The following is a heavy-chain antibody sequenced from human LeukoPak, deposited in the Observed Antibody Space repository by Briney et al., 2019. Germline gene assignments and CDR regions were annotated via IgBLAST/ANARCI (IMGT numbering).Heavy chain of an antibody. CDR3: ARLRYGDYYYGMDV. V-gene: IGHV4-34*01. J-gene: IGHJ6*02. CDR1: GGSFSGYY. D-gene: IGHD4-17*01. CDR2: INHSGST. Sequence: SETLSLTCAVYGGSFSGYYWSWIRQPPGKGLEWIGEINHSGSTNYNPSLKSRVTISVDTSKNQFSLKLSSVTAADTAVYYCARLRYGDYYYGMDVWGQGTTVTVSS.